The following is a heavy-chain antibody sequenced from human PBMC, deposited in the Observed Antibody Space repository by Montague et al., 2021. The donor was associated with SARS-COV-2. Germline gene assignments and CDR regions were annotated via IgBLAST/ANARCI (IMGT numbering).Heavy chain of an antibody. V-gene: IGHV6-1*01. Sequence: CAISGDSVWSNTAAWNWIRQSPSGGLEWLGRTFYRSQWHTDSAASVRSRISFSGDISKNQFSLHLNSVTPEDTAIYYCARDGDYGGTWYSFLQNWGQGTLVIVSS. CDR2: TFYRSQWHT. CDR3: ARDGDYGGTWYSFLQN. J-gene: IGHJ1*01. CDR1: GDSVWSNTAA. D-gene: IGHD4-17*01.